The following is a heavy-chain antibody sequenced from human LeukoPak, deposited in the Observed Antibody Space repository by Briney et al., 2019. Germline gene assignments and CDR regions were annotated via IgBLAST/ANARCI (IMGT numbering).Heavy chain of an antibody. CDR2: IRSKANSYAT. V-gene: IGHV3-73*01. J-gene: IGHJ4*02. CDR3: TSRDYYGSGSYYNAGGVIDY. Sequence: GGSLRLSCAASGFTFSGSAMHWLRQASGRGLEWVGRIRSKANSYATAYAASVKGRFTISRDDSKNTAYLQMNSLKTEDTAVYYCTSRDYYGSGSYYNAGGVIDYWGQGTLVTVSS. CDR1: GFTFSGSA. D-gene: IGHD3-10*01.